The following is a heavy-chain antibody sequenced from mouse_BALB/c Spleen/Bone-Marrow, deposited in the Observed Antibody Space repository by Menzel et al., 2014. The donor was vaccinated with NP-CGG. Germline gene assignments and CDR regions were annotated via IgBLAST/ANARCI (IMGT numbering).Heavy chain of an antibody. J-gene: IGHJ3*01. D-gene: IGHD2-1*01. CDR3: AREDGNHVGFAY. CDR1: GYTFSSYW. Sequence: VQAVESGAELMKPGASVKISCKATGYTFSSYWIEWVKQRPGHGLEWIGEILPGSGSTNYNEKFKGKATFTADTSSNTAYMQLSSLTSEDSAVYYCAREDGNHVGFAYWGQGTLVTVSA. V-gene: IGHV1-9*01. CDR2: ILPGSGST.